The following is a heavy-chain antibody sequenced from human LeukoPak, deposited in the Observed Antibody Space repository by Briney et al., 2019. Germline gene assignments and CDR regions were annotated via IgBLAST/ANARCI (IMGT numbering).Heavy chain of an antibody. CDR1: GFTFSSYA. J-gene: IGHJ4*02. CDR2: ITSSSSYI. Sequence: GGSLRLSCAASGFTFSSYAMSWVRQAPGKGLEWVSSITSSSSYIYYADSVKGRFTISRDNAKNSLYLQMNSLRAEDTAVYYCARSYSSSRGTFDYWGQGTLVTVSS. CDR3: ARSYSSSRGTFDY. D-gene: IGHD6-6*01. V-gene: IGHV3-21*01.